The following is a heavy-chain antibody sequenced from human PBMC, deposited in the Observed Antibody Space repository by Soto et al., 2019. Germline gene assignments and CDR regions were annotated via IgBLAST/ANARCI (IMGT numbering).Heavy chain of an antibody. CDR1: GYTFTTYT. V-gene: IGHV1-3*01. CDR3: ARWMSNGGAFDY. Sequence: QVHLVQSGAEVKKPGASVKVSCKASGYTFTTYTIHWVRQAPGQRLEWMGWVTAGNGNTKYSQNFQGRVTLTGDTSATTAYMELSSLRSEDTAVYYCARWMSNGGAFDYWGQGTMVTVSS. D-gene: IGHD2-2*03. CDR2: VTAGNGNT. J-gene: IGHJ4*02.